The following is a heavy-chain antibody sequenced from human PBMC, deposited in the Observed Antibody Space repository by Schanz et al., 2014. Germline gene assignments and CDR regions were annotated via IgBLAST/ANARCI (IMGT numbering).Heavy chain of an antibody. J-gene: IGHJ5*01. V-gene: IGHV3-74*02. Sequence: EVQLVESGGGVVQPGRSLRLSCAASGFMFSSYWMHWVRQVPGKGLVWVSRINSVGSNTDYADSVTGRFTISRDNAKNTLYLQMNTLRAEDTAVYYCAKQHIVRGVIYLNWFDSWGQGTLVTVSS. D-gene: IGHD3-10*01. CDR1: GFMFSSYW. CDR2: INSVGSNT. CDR3: AKQHIVRGVIYLNWFDS.